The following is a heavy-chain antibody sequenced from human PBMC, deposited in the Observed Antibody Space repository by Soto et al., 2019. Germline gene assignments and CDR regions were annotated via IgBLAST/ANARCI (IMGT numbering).Heavy chain of an antibody. D-gene: IGHD3-16*01. CDR1: GGSISSGSYY. CDR3: ATTENWANNWFDP. CDR2: IYFGGST. J-gene: IGHJ5*02. V-gene: IGHV4-39*01. Sequence: SETLSLTCTVSGGSISSGSYYWGWIRQPPGKGLEWIGTIYFGGSTYYNPSLKSRVTISVDMSKNRFSLKLSSVTAADTAVYYCATTENWANNWFDPWGQGTLVTVSS.